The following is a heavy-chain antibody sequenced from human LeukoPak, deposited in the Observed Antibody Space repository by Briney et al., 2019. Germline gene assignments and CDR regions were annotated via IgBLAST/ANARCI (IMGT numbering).Heavy chain of an antibody. CDR1: GYVFSSYS. D-gene: IGHD4-17*01. V-gene: IGHV7-4-1*02. CDR3: ARVRGYGDYEYYFDF. CDR2: INTITGNP. Sequence: ATLKVSCKASGYVFSSYSLNWVRHAPGQGLEWMGWINTITGNPTYAQGFTGRFVFSLDTTVSTAYLQISTLKAEDTAVYYCARVRGYGDYEYYFDFWGQGTLVTVSS. J-gene: IGHJ4*02.